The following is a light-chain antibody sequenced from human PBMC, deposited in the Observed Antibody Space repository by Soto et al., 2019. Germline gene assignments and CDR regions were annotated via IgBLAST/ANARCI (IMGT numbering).Light chain of an antibody. V-gene: IGLV2-14*03. CDR2: DVT. Sequence: QSVLTQPASVSAPPGQSIAISCTGTDSDIGGYDHVSWYQQHPGKAPKLLIYDVTNRPSGVSSRFSGSKAGRTASLTISGLQTEDEADYYCSSHTSSTALVFGTGTKVTVL. CDR3: SSHTSSTALV. CDR1: DSDIGGYDH. J-gene: IGLJ1*01.